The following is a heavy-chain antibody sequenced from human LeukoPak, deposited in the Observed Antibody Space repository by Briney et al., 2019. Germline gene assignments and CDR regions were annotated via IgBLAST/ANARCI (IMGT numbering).Heavy chain of an antibody. V-gene: IGHV3-66*01. CDR2: IYSGGST. J-gene: IGHJ6*02. D-gene: IGHD2-15*01. Sequence: PGGSLRLSCAASGFTVSSNYMSWVRQAPGKGLEWVSVIYSGGSTYYADSMKGRFTISRDNSKNTLYLQMNSLRAEDTAVYYCARAPAATYGMDVWGQGTTVTVSS. CDR3: ARAPAATYGMDV. CDR1: GFTVSSNY.